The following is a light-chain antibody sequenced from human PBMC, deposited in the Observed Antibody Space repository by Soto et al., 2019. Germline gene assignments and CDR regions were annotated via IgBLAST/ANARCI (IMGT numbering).Light chain of an antibody. Sequence: DIHITQSPSTLSASVGDRVTITCRASQSISSWLAWYQQKPGKAPKLLIYDASSLESGVPSRFSGSGSGTEFTLTIISLQPDDFATYYCQQYNSYPWTFGQGTKVDIK. CDR2: DAS. CDR3: QQYNSYPWT. J-gene: IGKJ1*01. CDR1: QSISSW. V-gene: IGKV1-5*01.